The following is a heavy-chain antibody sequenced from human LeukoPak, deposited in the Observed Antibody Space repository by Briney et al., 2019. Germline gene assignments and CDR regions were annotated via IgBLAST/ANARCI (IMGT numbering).Heavy chain of an antibody. CDR2: ISGSGGST. J-gene: IGHJ5*02. V-gene: IGHV3-23*01. D-gene: IGHD4-17*01. CDR1: GYTFSRYA. Sequence: GVSLRLSCAASGYTFSRYAMSGVRHAPGKGLEWVSAISGSGGSTYYADAVKGRFTISRDNSKNTLYLQMNSLRAEDTAVYYCAKDLTVPTGWFDPWGEGALVTVSS. CDR3: AKDLTVPTGWFDP.